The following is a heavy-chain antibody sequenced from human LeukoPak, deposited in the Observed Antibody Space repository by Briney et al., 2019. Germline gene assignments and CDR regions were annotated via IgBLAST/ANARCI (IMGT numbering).Heavy chain of an antibody. CDR1: GFALSSHW. J-gene: IGHJ6*02. CDR3: ARNNGMDV. CDR2: VNRDGSET. V-gene: IGHV3-7*03. Sequence: GGSLRLSCAASGFALSSHWMTWVRQVPGRGLEWVANVNRDGSETYYLDSVKGRFTISKDNAKNSLYLQMNSLRAEDTALYHCARNNGMDVWGQGTTVIVSS.